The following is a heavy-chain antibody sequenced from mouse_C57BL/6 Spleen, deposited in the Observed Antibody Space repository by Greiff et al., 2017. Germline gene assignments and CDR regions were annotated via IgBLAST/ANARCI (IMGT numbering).Heavy chain of an antibody. V-gene: IGHV1-59*01. D-gene: IGHD1-1*01. CDR1: GYTFTSYW. CDR3: ARGGVVVDY. J-gene: IGHJ2*01. Sequence: QMQLQQPGAELVRPGTSVKLSCKASGYTFTSYWMHWVKQRPGQGLEWIGVIDPSDSYTNYNQKFKGKATLTVDTSSSTAYMQLSSLTSEDSAVYYCARGGVVVDYWGQGTTLTVSS. CDR2: IDPSDSYT.